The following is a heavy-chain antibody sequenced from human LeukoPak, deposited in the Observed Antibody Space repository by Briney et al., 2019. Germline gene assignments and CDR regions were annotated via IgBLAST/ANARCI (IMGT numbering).Heavy chain of an antibody. CDR3: ARDRGGSSWFDP. CDR2: IYYSGTT. J-gene: IGHJ5*02. V-gene: IGHV4-59*01. D-gene: IGHD3-10*01. CDR1: GGSFSGYY. Sequence: SETLSHTCTVSGGSFSGYYWSWIRQPPGKGLEWIGYIYYSGTTNYSPSLKSRVTISVDTSKNQFSLKLSSVTAADTAVYYCARDRGGSSWFDPWGQGTLVTVSS.